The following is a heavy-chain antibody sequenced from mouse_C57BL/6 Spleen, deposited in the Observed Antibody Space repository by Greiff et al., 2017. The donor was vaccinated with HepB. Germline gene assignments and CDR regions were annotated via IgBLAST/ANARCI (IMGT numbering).Heavy chain of an antibody. J-gene: IGHJ2*01. Sequence: QVQLQQPGAELVMPGASVKLSCKASGYTFTSYWMHWVKQRPGQGLEWIGEIYPSDSYTNYNQKFKGKSILTVDKSSSTAYMQLSSLTSEDSAVYYCARGLRDYWGQGTTLTVSS. D-gene: IGHD1-1*01. CDR2: IYPSDSYT. CDR3: ARGLRDY. CDR1: GYTFTSYW. V-gene: IGHV1-69*01.